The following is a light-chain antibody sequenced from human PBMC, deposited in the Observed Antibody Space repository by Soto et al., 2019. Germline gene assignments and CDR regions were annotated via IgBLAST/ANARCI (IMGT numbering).Light chain of an antibody. Sequence: QSVLTQPASVSGSPGQSITISCTGAGSDVGAYNYVSWYQHHPGKAPKLMIYEVSNRPSGVSNRFSGSKSGNTASLTISGLQADDEADYYCTSYTSSSSDVFGTGTKVTVL. J-gene: IGLJ1*01. CDR3: TSYTSSSSDV. CDR1: GSDVGAYNY. V-gene: IGLV2-14*01. CDR2: EVS.